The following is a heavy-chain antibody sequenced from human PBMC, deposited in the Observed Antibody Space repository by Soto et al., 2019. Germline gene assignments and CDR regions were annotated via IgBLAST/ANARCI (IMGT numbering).Heavy chain of an antibody. D-gene: IGHD3-16*01. J-gene: IGHJ4*02. V-gene: IGHV4-30-4*01. CDR1: GGSTSSDNY. Sequence: QVQLQESGPGLVKPSQTLSLTCTVSGGSTSSDNYWSWLRQPPGKGLEWIGHIYYSGNTDYNPSLKRRLAISIDTSKNQFSLKLSSVTAADTAVYFCAREGGESSDGLYYFDSWGQGSLVTVSS. CDR2: IYYSGNT. CDR3: AREGGESSDGLYYFDS.